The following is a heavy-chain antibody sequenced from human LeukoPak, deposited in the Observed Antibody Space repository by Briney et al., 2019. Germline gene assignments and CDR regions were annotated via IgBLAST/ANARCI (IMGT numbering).Heavy chain of an antibody. CDR2: ICPDGTGI. Sequence: GGSLRLSCAASGFIFSLYCMHWVRQAPGKGPMWVSRICPDGTGISYADSVKARFTTSRDNAKNTVYLQMNGLRGEDTAVYHYVRDFRSADYWGQGTLVTVSS. CDR1: GFIFSLYC. CDR3: VRDFRSADY. V-gene: IGHV3-74*01. J-gene: IGHJ4*02.